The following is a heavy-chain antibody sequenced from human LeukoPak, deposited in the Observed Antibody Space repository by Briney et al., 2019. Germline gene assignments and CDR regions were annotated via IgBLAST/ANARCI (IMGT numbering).Heavy chain of an antibody. CDR1: GCPISRHY. D-gene: IGHD4-23*01. Sequence: EPLSLPCTVSGCPISRHYWSWLRQPPGKGLEGIGYFYYSGSTNYHPSFKSRVPISVKIPKNHFSLKLSPVTAADTRGFYWGRGGLTVVMLSYWGQGTLVTVSS. CDR3: GRGGLTVVMLSY. CDR2: FYYSGST. J-gene: IGHJ4*02. V-gene: IGHV4-59*11.